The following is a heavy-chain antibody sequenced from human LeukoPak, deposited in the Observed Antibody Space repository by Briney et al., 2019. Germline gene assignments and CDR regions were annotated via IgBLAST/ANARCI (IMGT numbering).Heavy chain of an antibody. CDR3: ARGYSSSWLTLGY. D-gene: IGHD6-13*01. J-gene: IGHJ4*02. V-gene: IGHV4-38-2*02. CDR2: IYHSGST. CDR1: GYSISSGYY. Sequence: PSETLSLTCTVSGYSISSGYYWGWIRQPPGKGLEWIGSIYHSGSTYYNPSLKSRVTISVDTSKNQFSLKLSSVTAADTAVYYCARGYSSSWLTLGYWGQGTLVTVSS.